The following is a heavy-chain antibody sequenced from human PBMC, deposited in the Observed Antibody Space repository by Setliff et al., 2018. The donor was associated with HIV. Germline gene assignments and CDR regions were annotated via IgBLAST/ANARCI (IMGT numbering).Heavy chain of an antibody. CDR3: AQAQTSVSGSYYQYLQH. V-gene: IGHV3-23*01. CDR1: GGSFSGYY. CDR2: LSGSGGST. J-gene: IGHJ1*01. Sequence: ETLSLTCAVYGGSFSGYYWTWVRQAPGKGLEWVSSLSGSGGSTYYADSVKGRFTISRDNSKNTLYLRMNSLRAEDTAVYYCAQAQTSVSGSYYQYLQHWGQGTLVTVSS. D-gene: IGHD3-10*01.